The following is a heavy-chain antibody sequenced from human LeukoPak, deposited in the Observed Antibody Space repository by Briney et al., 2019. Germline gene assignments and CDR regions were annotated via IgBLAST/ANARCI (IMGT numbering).Heavy chain of an antibody. V-gene: IGHV3-21*01. CDR3: ARGFGDPPGDFDY. D-gene: IGHD3-10*01. CDR1: GFTFSSYS. Sequence: GGSLRLSCAASGFTFSSYSMNWVRQAPGKGLEWVSSISSSSSYIYYADSVKGRFTISRDNAKNSLYLQMNSLRAEDTAVYYCARGFGDPPGDFDYWVQGTLVTVSS. CDR2: ISSSSSYI. J-gene: IGHJ4*02.